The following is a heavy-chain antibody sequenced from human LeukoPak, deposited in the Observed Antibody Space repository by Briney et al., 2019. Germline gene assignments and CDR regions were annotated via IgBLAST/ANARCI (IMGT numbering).Heavy chain of an antibody. J-gene: IGHJ6*02. V-gene: IGHV3-23*01. CDR3: ASYLTSIPSGMDV. Sequence: GGSLRLSCAASGIAFSSYVMSWVRQGPGKGLEWVSGISVSGAGTYYADSVKGRFTISRDNGRNTLYLQMYSLRAEDTAVYYCASYLTSIPSGMDVWGQGTTVTVSS. CDR2: ISVSGAGT. D-gene: IGHD1-26*01. CDR1: GIAFSSYV.